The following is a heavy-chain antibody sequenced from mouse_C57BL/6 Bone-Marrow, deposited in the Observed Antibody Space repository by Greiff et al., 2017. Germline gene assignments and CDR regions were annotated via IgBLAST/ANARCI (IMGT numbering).Heavy chain of an antibody. CDR3: ARIYYDYGGGVRYAMDY. J-gene: IGHJ4*01. D-gene: IGHD2-4*01. CDR2: INYDGSST. CDR1: GFTFSDYY. Sequence: EVQLVESEGGLVQPGSSMKLSCTASGFTFSDYYMAWVRQVPEKGLEWVANINYDGSSTYYLDSLKSRFIISRDNAKNILYLQMSSLKAEDTATYYCARIYYDYGGGVRYAMDYWGQGTSVTVSS. V-gene: IGHV5-16*01.